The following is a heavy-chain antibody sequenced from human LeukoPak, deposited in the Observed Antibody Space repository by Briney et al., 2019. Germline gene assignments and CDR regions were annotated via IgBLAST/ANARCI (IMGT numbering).Heavy chain of an antibody. D-gene: IGHD7-27*01. V-gene: IGHV4-59*01. CDR1: GGSIRGYS. J-gene: IGHJ4*02. Sequence: PSETLSLTCTVSGGSIRGYSWSWLRQPPGKGLEWLGYISDSGSTKYNPSLKTRIIISLDTSKNHFSLKLSSATAADTAVYYCARWGRPNFDYWGQGTLVTVSS. CDR3: ARWGRPNFDY. CDR2: ISDSGST.